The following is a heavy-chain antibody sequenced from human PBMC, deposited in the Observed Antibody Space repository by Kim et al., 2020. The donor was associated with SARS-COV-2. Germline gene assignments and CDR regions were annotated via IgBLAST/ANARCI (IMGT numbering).Heavy chain of an antibody. Sequence: AQKFQGRLTMPEDTSTDTAYMELSSLRSEDTAVYYCATYRISLVRDYGLDVWGQGTTVTVSS. J-gene: IGHJ6*02. D-gene: IGHD3-10*01. V-gene: IGHV1-24*01. CDR3: ATYRISLVRDYGLDV.